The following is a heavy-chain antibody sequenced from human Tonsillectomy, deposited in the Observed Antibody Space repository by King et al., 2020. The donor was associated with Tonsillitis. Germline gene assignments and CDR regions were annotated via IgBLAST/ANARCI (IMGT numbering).Heavy chain of an antibody. CDR2: IRYEGSNK. CDR1: GFTFSNYG. V-gene: IGHV3-30*02. CDR3: AKAVLPYYCYCGMDG. Sequence: VQLVESGGGVVQPGGSLRLSCAASGFTFSNYGMHCVRQAPGKGLEWVSFIRYEGSNKYYADSVKGRFTISRDNSKNTLYLQMNSLRAEDTAVYYCAKAVLPYYCYCGMDGWGLGTTVTVSS. D-gene: IGHD3-10*01. J-gene: IGHJ6*02.